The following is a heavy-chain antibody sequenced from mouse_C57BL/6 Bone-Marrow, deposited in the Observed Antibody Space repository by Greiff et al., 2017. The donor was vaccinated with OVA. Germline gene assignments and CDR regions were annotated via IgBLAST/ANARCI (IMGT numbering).Heavy chain of an antibody. CDR2: ISSGSSTI. Sequence: EVKLMESGGGLVKPGGSLKLSCAASGFTFSDYGMHWVRQAPEKGLEWVAYISSGSSTIYYADTVKGRFTISRDNAKNTLFLQMTSLRSEDTAMYYCARELGFYWYCDVWGTGTTVTVAS. D-gene: IGHD4-1*01. J-gene: IGHJ1*03. CDR1: GFTFSDYG. CDR3: ARELGFYWYCDV. V-gene: IGHV5-17*01.